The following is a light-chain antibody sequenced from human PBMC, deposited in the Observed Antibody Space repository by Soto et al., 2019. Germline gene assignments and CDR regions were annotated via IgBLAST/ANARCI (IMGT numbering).Light chain of an antibody. CDR2: WAS. J-gene: IGKJ1*01. CDR3: QQYYSTLTWT. CDR1: QSVLYSSNNKNY. Sequence: DIVLTQSPDSLAVSLGERATINCKSSQSVLYSSNNKNYLAWYQQKPGQPPKLLIYWASTRESGVPDRFSGSGYGTDFTRTISSMQAEDVAVYYCQQYYSTLTWTFGQGTKVEIK. V-gene: IGKV4-1*01.